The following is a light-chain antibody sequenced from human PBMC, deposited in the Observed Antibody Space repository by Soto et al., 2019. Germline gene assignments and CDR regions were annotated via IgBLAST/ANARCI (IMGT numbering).Light chain of an antibody. CDR3: SSYTSSSIPYV. V-gene: IGLV2-14*01. Sequence: QSVLTQPASVSGSPGQSITISCTGTSSDVGGYNYVSWYQQHPSKAPKLMIYDVSNRPSGVSNRFSGSKSGNTASLTISGLQAEDEADYYCSSYTSSSIPYVFGTGTKVPVL. CDR1: SSDVGGYNY. J-gene: IGLJ1*01. CDR2: DVS.